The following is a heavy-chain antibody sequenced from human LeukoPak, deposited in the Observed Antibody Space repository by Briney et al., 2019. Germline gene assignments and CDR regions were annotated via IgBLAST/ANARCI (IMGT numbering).Heavy chain of an antibody. V-gene: IGHV4-59*01. Sequence: KPSETLSLTCTVSGDSISSYYWSWIRQPPGKGLEWIGYIYYSGSTNYNPSLKSRVTISVDTSRNQFSLKLISLTAADTAVYYCARVPVQDWYFDRWGRGTLVTVSS. CDR3: ARVPVQDWYFDR. CDR2: IYYSGST. J-gene: IGHJ2*01. CDR1: GDSISSYY.